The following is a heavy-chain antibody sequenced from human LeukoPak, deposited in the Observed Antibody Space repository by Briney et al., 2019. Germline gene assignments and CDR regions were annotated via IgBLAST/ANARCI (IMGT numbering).Heavy chain of an antibody. CDR1: GFTFSSYT. CDR3: AGALLGRPFDY. CDR2: ISGSSYYI. V-gene: IGHV3-21*01. D-gene: IGHD1-26*01. J-gene: IGHJ4*02. Sequence: PGGSLRLSCAAPGFTFSSYTINWVRQAPGKGLEWVSSISGSSYYIYYADSVRGRFTISRDNAKNSLYLQMNSLRAEDTAVYYCAGALLGRPFDYWGQGTLVTVSS.